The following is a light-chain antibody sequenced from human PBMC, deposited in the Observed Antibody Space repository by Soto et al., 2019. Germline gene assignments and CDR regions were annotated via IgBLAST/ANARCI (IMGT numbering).Light chain of an antibody. CDR3: MQALQTPLT. V-gene: IGKV2-28*01. CDR1: QSLLHSNGYNY. J-gene: IGKJ4*01. CDR2: LGS. Sequence: DIVITQSRLSLPVTPGEPASISCRSSQSLLHSNGYNYLDWYLQKPGQSPQLLIYLGSNRASGVPDRFSGSGSGTEFTLKIGRVEAEDAGVYYCMQALQTPLTFGGGTKVDIK.